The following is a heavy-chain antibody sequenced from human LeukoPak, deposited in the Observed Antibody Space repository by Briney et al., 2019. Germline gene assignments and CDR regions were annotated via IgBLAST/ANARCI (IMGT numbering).Heavy chain of an antibody. J-gene: IGHJ6*03. V-gene: IGHV3-74*01. CDR1: GFTSGSYW. Sequence: GGSLRLSCAASGFTSGSYWMHWVRQAPGKGPEWVSRIDSDGADTHYADSVKGPVTISRDNAKNTLSLQMNSLRGEDTAVYYCARGMLSRGGYRWYYYMDVWGKGAMVTVSS. CDR2: IDSDGADT. D-gene: IGHD6-13*01. CDR3: ARGMLSRGGYRWYYYMDV.